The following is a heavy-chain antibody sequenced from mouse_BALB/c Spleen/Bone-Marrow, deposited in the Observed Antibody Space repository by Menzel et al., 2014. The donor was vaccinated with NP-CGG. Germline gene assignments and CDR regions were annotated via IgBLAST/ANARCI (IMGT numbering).Heavy chain of an antibody. Sequence: VKLQESGPGLVAPSQSLSITCTVSGFSLTNYGVHWVRQPPGKGLEWLGVIWAGGSTNYNSALMSRLTISKDNSKSQVFLKMSSLQTDDTAMYYCASYYRYDGAYWSQGTLVTVSA. J-gene: IGHJ3*01. V-gene: IGHV2-9*02. CDR1: GFSLTNYG. CDR2: IWAGGST. D-gene: IGHD2-14*01. CDR3: ASYYRYDGAY.